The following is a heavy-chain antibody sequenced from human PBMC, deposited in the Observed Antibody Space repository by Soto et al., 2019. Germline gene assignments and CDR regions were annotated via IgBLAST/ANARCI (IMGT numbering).Heavy chain of an antibody. D-gene: IGHD3-9*01. CDR1: GGSISSYY. CDR2: IYYSGST. Sequence: SESLSLICTVSGGSISSYYWSWIRQPPGKGLEWIGYIYYSGSTNYNPSLKSRVTISVDTSKNQFSLKLSSVTAADTAVYYCARGTPVLRYFDWSAGFDIWGQGTMVTVSS. V-gene: IGHV4-59*01. J-gene: IGHJ3*02. CDR3: ARGTPVLRYFDWSAGFDI.